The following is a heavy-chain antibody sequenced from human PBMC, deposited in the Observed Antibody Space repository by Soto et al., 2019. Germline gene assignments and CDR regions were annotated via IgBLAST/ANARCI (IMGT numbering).Heavy chain of an antibody. CDR3: ARNKPDDNAEGGMGFDV. CDR1: GFRFSSYG. D-gene: IGHD1-1*01. V-gene: IGHV3-33*08. Sequence: ESVGGVVQPGKSLRLSCAASGFRFSSYGMHWVRQAPGKGLERVAVIWYDGSNKKYGESVKGRLTSSRDTAKNKLDLQMSSLRAEDRAVYYCARNKPDDNAEGGMGFDVWGQGKKVNVSS. J-gene: IGHJ3*01. CDR2: IWYDGSNK.